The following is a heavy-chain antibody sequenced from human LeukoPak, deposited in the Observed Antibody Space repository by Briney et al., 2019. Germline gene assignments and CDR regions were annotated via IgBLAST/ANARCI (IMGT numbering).Heavy chain of an antibody. Sequence: ASVKVSCKASGYTFTDSYMHWVRQAPGQGLEWMGWIHPNSGATNYAQKFQGRVTMTRDTSISTAYMELSRLRSDDTAVYYCARRLLYAYYVDVWGKGTTVTVSS. CDR3: ARRLLYAYYVDV. V-gene: IGHV1-2*02. CDR2: IHPNSGAT. CDR1: GYTFTDSY. J-gene: IGHJ6*03. D-gene: IGHD3-16*02.